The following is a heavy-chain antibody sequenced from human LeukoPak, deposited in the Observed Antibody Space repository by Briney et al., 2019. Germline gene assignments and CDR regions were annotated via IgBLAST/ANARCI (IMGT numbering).Heavy chain of an antibody. CDR1: GYSISSGHY. Sequence: PSETLSLTCTVSGYSISSGHYWGWIRQPPGKGVEWIASIYEGETTYYNPSLKGRLTISVDTSKNQFSLKLSSVTAADTAVYYCAREKSPDYCSGASCYFDYWGQGTLVTVSP. J-gene: IGHJ4*02. CDR3: AREKSPDYCSGASCYFDY. V-gene: IGHV4-38-2*02. CDR2: IYEGETT. D-gene: IGHD2-15*01.